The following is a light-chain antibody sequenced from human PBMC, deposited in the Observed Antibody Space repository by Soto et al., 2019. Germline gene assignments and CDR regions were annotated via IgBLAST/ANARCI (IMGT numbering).Light chain of an antibody. V-gene: IGKV3-11*01. CDR1: QSVSSY. Sequence: EIVLTQSPATLPLSPGERATLSCRASQSVSSYLAWYQQKPGQAPRRLIYDASNRATGIPARFSGSGSGTDFTLTISSLEPEDFAVYYGQQRSNWPLTFGGGTKVEIK. J-gene: IGKJ4*01. CDR2: DAS. CDR3: QQRSNWPLT.